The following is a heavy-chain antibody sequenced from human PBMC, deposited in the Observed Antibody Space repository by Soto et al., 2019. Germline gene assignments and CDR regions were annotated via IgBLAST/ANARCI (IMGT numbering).Heavy chain of an antibody. CDR3: ARYSSSWYYFDY. D-gene: IGHD6-13*01. CDR2: IYYSGST. J-gene: IGHJ4*02. Sequence: SETLSLTCTVSGGSISSGDYYWSWIRQPPGKGLEWIGYIYYSGSTYYNPSLKSRVTISVDTSKNQFSLKLSSVTAADTAVYYCARYSSSWYYFDYWGQGTLVTVSS. V-gene: IGHV4-30-4*01. CDR1: GGSISSGDYY.